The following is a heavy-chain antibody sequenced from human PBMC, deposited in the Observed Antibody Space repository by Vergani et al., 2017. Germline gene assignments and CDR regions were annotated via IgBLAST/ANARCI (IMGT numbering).Heavy chain of an antibody. CDR3: ARAGPYSNYHYYYYGMDV. J-gene: IGHJ6*02. V-gene: IGHV3-21*01. CDR1: GFTVSSYS. D-gene: IGHD4-11*01. CDR2: ISSSSSYI. Sequence: EVQLVESGGGLIQPGGSLRLSCAASGFTVSSYSMNWVRQAPGKGLEWVSSISSSSSYIYYADSVKGRFTISRDNSKNTLYLQMNSLRAEDTAVYYCARAGPYSNYHYYYYGMDVWGQGTTVTVSS.